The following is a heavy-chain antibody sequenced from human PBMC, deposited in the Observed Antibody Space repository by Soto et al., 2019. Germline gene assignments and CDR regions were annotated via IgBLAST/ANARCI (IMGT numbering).Heavy chain of an antibody. V-gene: IGHV5-51*01. D-gene: IGHD2-15*01. CDR2: IYPGDSDT. J-gene: IGHJ3*02. Sequence: PGESLRISCKGSGYSFTSYCIGWVRQMPGKGLEWMGIIYPGDSDTRYSPSFQGQVTISADKSISTAYLQWSSLKASDTAMYYCARIYCSGGICLDAFDIRCQGLTVTVS. CDR1: GYSFTSYC. CDR3: ARIYCSGGICLDAFDI.